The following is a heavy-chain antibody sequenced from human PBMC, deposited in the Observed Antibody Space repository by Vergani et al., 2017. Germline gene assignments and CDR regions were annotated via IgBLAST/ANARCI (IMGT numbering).Heavy chain of an antibody. CDR2: ISNDGSKK. V-gene: IGHV3-30*18. CDR1: GFSFSSHA. D-gene: IGHD3-10*01. CDR3: AKAGSVTSGSLQYNFYMDV. Sequence: QVQLAESGGGRVQPGRSLRLSCAASGFSFSSHAIHWVRQAPGKGLEWVAVISNDGSKKYYADSVKGRFTIFRDNSKNTLDLQMNSLRTHDTAVYYCAKAGSVTSGSLQYNFYMDVWGKGTTVTVS. J-gene: IGHJ6*03.